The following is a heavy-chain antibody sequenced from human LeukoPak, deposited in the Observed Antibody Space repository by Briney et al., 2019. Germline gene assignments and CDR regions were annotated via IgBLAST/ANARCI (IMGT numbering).Heavy chain of an antibody. Sequence: GGSLRLSCAASGFTFDDYAMHWVRQAPGKGLEWVSGISWNSGSIGYADSVKGRFTISRDNAKNSLYLQMNSLRAEDTALYYCAKDGYSSGWSLDYWGQGTLVTVSS. D-gene: IGHD6-19*01. J-gene: IGHJ4*02. CDR3: AKDGYSSGWSLDY. CDR1: GFTFDDYA. CDR2: ISWNSGSI. V-gene: IGHV3-9*01.